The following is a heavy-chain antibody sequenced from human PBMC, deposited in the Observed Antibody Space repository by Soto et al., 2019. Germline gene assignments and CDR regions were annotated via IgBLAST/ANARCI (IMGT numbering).Heavy chain of an antibody. D-gene: IGHD3-3*01. J-gene: IGHJ6*02. V-gene: IGHV1-18*01. Sequence: ASVKVSCKASGYTFTSYGISWVRQAPGQGLEWMGWISAYNGNTNYAQKLQGRVTMTTDTSTSTAYMELRSLRSDDTAVYYCARSTITIFGVVIDYYYSGMDVWGQGTTVTVSS. CDR2: ISAYNGNT. CDR1: GYTFTSYG. CDR3: ARSTITIFGVVIDYYYSGMDV.